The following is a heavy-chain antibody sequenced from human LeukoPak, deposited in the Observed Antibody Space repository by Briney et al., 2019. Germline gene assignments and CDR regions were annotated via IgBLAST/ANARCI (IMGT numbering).Heavy chain of an antibody. Sequence: GESLKISCKGSGYSFSSYWIGWVRQMPGKGREWMGLIYPGDSDTRYSPSFQGQVTISADKSISTAYLQWSSLKASDTAMYYCARRDDRKAFDYWGQGTLVTVSS. J-gene: IGHJ4*02. CDR1: GYSFSSYW. D-gene: IGHD3-9*01. V-gene: IGHV5-51*01. CDR2: IYPGDSDT. CDR3: ARRDDRKAFDY.